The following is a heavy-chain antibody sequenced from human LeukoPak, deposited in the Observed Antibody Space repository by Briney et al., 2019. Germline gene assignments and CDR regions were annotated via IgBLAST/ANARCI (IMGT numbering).Heavy chain of an antibody. J-gene: IGHJ3*02. D-gene: IGHD2-21*02. CDR1: GYTFTSYS. CDR2: INPSGGST. Sequence: ASVKVSCKASGYTFTSYSINWVRQAPGQGLEWMGIINPSGGSTTYAQKFQGRVTMTRDTSTSTVHMELSSLRSEDTAVYYCARELISGDWTWDIWGQGTMVTVSS. CDR3: ARELISGDWTWDI. V-gene: IGHV1-46*01.